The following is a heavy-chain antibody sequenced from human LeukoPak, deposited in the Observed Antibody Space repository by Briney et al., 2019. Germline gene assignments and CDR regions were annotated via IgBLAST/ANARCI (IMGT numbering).Heavy chain of an antibody. V-gene: IGHV3-30*03. J-gene: IGHJ4*02. D-gene: IGHD2-2*01. CDR3: ARESEGGTGTSCPDY. CDR1: GNYW. CDR2: IQSNGRNK. Sequence: GGSLRLSCAASGNYWMHWVRQAPGKGLEWVAGIQSNGRNKYYVDSVKGRFAISRDNSKSTLYLQVNSLRVEDTALYYCARESEGGTGTSCPDYWGQGTLVTVSS.